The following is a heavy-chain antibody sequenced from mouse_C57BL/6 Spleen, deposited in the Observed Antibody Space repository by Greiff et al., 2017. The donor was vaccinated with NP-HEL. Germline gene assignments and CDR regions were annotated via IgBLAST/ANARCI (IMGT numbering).Heavy chain of an antibody. J-gene: IGHJ4*01. D-gene: IGHD1-1*01. Sequence: QVQLKQSGPELVKPGASVKISCKASGYAFSSSWMNWVKQRPGKGLEWIGRIYPGDGDTNYNGKFKGKATLTADKSSSTAYMQLSSLTSEDSAVYFCARGSSQYYYAMDYWGQGTSVTVSS. CDR1: GYAFSSSW. CDR3: ARGSSQYYYAMDY. V-gene: IGHV1-82*01. CDR2: IYPGDGDT.